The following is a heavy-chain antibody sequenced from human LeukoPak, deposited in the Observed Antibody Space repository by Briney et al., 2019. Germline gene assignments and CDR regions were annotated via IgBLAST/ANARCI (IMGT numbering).Heavy chain of an antibody. CDR3: AKGGVATFDY. J-gene: IGHJ4*02. Sequence: GGSLRLSCAASGFTFSIFGMSWVRQAPGKGLEWVSAITNSGDSTYYADSVKGRFTISRDNSKDMLYLQMNSLRAEDTAVYYCAKGGVATFDYWGQGTLVTVSS. D-gene: IGHD2-15*01. CDR1: GFTFSIFG. CDR2: ITNSGDST. V-gene: IGHV3-23*01.